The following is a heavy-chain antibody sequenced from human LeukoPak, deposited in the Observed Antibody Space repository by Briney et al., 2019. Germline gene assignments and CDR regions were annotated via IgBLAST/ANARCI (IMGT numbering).Heavy chain of an antibody. V-gene: IGHV1-46*01. J-gene: IGHJ2*01. CDR2: INPSGGST. CDR3: ARENGATNWYFDL. D-gene: IGHD4-11*01. CDR1: GYTFTSYY. Sequence: ASVKVSRKASGYTFTSYYMHWVRQAPGQGLEWMGIINPSGGSTSYAQKFQGRVTMTRDTSTSTVYMELSSLRSEDTAVYYCARENGATNWYFDLWGRGTLVTVSS.